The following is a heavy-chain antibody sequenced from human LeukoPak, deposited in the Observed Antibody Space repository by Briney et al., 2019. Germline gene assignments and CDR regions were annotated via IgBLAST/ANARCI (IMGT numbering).Heavy chain of an antibody. Sequence: PSETLSLTCAVSGYSISTGRYWGWIRQPPGKGLEWIGSIYQSGSAYYNPSLKSRVTISVDKSKNQFSLNLRSVTAPDTAVYYCAGSLSTAGIYYWGQGTLVTVSS. D-gene: IGHD3-3*01. CDR3: AGSLSTAGIYY. CDR1: GYSISTGRY. J-gene: IGHJ4*02. V-gene: IGHV4-38-2*01. CDR2: IYQSGSA.